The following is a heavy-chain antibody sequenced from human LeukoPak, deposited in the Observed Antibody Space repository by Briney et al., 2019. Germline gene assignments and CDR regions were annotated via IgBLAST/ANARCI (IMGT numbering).Heavy chain of an antibody. CDR3: AKAVLLWFGELTYLSY. CDR2: YSVSVGST. CDR1: GFIYSRYA. Sequence: GGPQRLSCAPSGFIYSRYAKSWAPRATGEGVEWVSDYSVSVGSTYYADSVKGRFAISTDNSKITMYLQMNSLRAEDTAVYYCAKAVLLWFGELTYLSYWGQGTLVTVSS. J-gene: IGHJ4*02. D-gene: IGHD3-10*01. V-gene: IGHV3-23*01.